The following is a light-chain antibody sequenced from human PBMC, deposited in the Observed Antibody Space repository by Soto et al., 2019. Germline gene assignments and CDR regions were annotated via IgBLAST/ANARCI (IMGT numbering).Light chain of an antibody. Sequence: QSVRPKPRSVSGSPGQSVAISCTGTSSYVGAYNYVSWYQQHPGKAPKLMIYDVDKRPSGVPDRFSGSKSGNTASLTISGLQAEDEADYYCCSYADTYVEFGGGTQLTVL. CDR1: SSYVGAYNY. CDR3: CSYADTYVE. J-gene: IGLJ2*01. CDR2: DVD. V-gene: IGLV2-11*01.